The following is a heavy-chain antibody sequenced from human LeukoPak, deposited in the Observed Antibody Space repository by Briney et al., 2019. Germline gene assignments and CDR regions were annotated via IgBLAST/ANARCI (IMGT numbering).Heavy chain of an antibody. V-gene: IGHV3-64*01. CDR2: ISSNGGST. J-gene: IGHJ4*02. Sequence: GGSLRLSCAASGFTFSSYAMHWVRQAPGKGLKYVSAISSNGGSTYYANSVKGRFTISRDNSKNTLYLQMGSLRAEDMAVYYCARANGDYAPSSYFDYWGQGTLVTVPS. CDR1: GFTFSSYA. CDR3: ARANGDYAPSSYFDY. D-gene: IGHD4-17*01.